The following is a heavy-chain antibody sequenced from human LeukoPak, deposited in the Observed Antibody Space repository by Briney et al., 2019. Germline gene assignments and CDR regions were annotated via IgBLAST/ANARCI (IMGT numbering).Heavy chain of an antibody. D-gene: IGHD6-13*01. CDR2: ISSSSSTI. Sequence: GSLRLSCAASGFTFSSYSMNWVRQAPGKGLEWVSYISSSSSTIYYADSVKGRFTISRDNAKNSLYLQMNSLRDEDAAVYYCARSLYSSSWLPAEYFQHWGQGTLVTVSS. J-gene: IGHJ1*01. V-gene: IGHV3-48*02. CDR3: ARSLYSSSWLPAEYFQH. CDR1: GFTFSSYS.